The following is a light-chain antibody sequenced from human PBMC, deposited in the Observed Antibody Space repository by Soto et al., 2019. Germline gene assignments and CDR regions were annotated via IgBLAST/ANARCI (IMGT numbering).Light chain of an antibody. CDR2: GAS. Sequence: DIRMTQSPSSLSASVGDSVTITCRASQSISIYLNWYQQKPGKAPKLLISGASTLQSGVPSRFSGGVSGTDFTLTISSLQPEDFATYYCQQSYRTVITFGQGTRLEIK. J-gene: IGKJ5*01. V-gene: IGKV1-39*01. CDR3: QQSYRTVIT. CDR1: QSISIY.